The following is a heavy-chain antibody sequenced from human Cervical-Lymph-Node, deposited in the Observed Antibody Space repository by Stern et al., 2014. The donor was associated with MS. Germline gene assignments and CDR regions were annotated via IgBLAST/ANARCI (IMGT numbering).Heavy chain of an antibody. CDR2: SSAYNSNT. CDR1: GYTFTSYG. D-gene: IGHD1-26*01. CDR3: ARGLLGSGNAFDI. J-gene: IGHJ3*02. V-gene: IGHV1-18*01. Sequence: QVQLVESGAEVKKPGASVKVSCKASGYTFTSYGINWVRQAPGQGLEWMGWSSAYNSNTNYAPKLQSGGIMTTDNSTSTASMELRSLRSDDTAVYYCARGLLGSGNAFDIWGQGTMVTVSS.